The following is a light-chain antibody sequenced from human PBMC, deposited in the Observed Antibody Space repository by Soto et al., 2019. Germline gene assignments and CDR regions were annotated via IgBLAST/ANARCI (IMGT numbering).Light chain of an antibody. CDR1: QSVSSN. Sequence: IVMTQSPDTLSVSPGERATLSCRASQSVSSNLAWYQQKPGQAPRLLIYGASTRATGFPARFSGSGSGTEFTLTISSLQSEDFAVYYCHHYNSWPYTFGQGTKVDI. V-gene: IGKV3-15*01. J-gene: IGKJ2*01. CDR2: GAS. CDR3: HHYNSWPYT.